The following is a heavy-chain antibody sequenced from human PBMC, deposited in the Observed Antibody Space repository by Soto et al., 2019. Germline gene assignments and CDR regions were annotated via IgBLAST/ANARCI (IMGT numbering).Heavy chain of an antibody. CDR1: VLTFSTSW. Sequence: PVRSLRLSCVASVLTFSTSWMHWDRQPPGKGLVWVSHIDPEGTATSYADSVKGRFTVSRDNARNTLFLQLTSLRAEDTAVYYCARHLILKGECLDIWGQGTMVTVSS. J-gene: IGHJ3*02. CDR2: IDPEGTAT. CDR3: ARHLILKGECLDI. D-gene: IGHD2-15*01. V-gene: IGHV3-74*01.